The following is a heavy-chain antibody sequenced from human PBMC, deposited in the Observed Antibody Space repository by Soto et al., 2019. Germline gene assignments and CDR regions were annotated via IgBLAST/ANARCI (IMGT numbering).Heavy chain of an antibody. CDR3: ARDNILGILYGGMDV. CDR1: GGSISSGDYY. CDR2: IYYSGST. J-gene: IGHJ6*02. V-gene: IGHV4-30-4*01. Sequence: SETLSLTCPVSGGSISSGDYYWSWIRQPPGKGLEWIGYIYYSGSTYYNPSLKSRVTISVDTSKNQFSLKLSSVTAADTAVYYCARDNILGILYGGMDVWGQVTTVTVSS. D-gene: IGHD3-3*01.